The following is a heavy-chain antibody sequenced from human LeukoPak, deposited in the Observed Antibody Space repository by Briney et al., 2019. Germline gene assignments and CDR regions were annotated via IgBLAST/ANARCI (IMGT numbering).Heavy chain of an antibody. CDR2: IYYSGST. Sequence: SETLSLTCTVSGGSISSSSYYWGWIRQPPGKGLEWIGSIYYSGSTYYNPSLKSRVTISVDTSKNQFSLKMTSVAAADTATYYCARGPLSSTTFHFYALDVWGPGTTVTVSS. J-gene: IGHJ6*02. V-gene: IGHV4-39*07. D-gene: IGHD2/OR15-2a*01. CDR1: GGSISSSSYY. CDR3: ARGPLSSTTFHFYALDV.